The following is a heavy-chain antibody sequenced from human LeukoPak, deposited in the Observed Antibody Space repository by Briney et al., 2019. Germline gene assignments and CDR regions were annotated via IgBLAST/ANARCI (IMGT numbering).Heavy chain of an antibody. CDR2: MNPNSGNT. CDR3: EXXXXXXXXXXXXXSDXFDI. CDR1: X. Sequence: XIXXVRQATGQGXXXXGXMNPNSGNTGYAQKFQGRVTITRNTSXXTAYMELSRLRSEDTAVYYCEXXXXXXXXXXXXXSDXFDIWGQGTMVTVSS. J-gene: IGHJ3*02. V-gene: IGHV1-8*03.